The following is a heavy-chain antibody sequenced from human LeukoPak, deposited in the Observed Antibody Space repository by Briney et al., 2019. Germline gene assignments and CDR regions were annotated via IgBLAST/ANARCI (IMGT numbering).Heavy chain of an antibody. Sequence: ASVKVSCKASGGTFSSYAISRVRQAPGQGLEWMGRIIPIFGTANYAQKFQGRVTITTDESTSTAYMELRSLRSEDTAVYYCARVPGYDFWSGYYDYWGQGTLVTVSS. CDR1: GGTFSSYA. V-gene: IGHV1-69*05. J-gene: IGHJ4*02. D-gene: IGHD3-3*01. CDR2: IIPIFGTA. CDR3: ARVPGYDFWSGYYDY.